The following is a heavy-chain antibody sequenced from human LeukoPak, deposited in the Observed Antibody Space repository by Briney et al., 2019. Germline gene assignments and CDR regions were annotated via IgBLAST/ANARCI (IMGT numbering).Heavy chain of an antibody. CDR2: IYHSGST. J-gene: IGHJ4*02. D-gene: IGHD3-3*01. V-gene: IGHV4-38-2*02. CDR1: GYSISSGYY. CDR3: ASYDFRGSY. Sequence: PSETLSLTCTVSGYSISSGYYWGWIRQPPGKGLEWIGSIYHSGSTYYNPSLKSRVTISVDTSKNQFSLKLSSVTAADTAVYYCASYDFRGSYWGQGTLVTVSS.